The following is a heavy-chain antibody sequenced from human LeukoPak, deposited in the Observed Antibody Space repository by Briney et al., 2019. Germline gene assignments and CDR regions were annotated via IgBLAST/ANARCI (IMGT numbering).Heavy chain of an antibody. Sequence: ASVKVSCKASGYTFTGYYMHWVRQAPGQGLEWMGWINPNSGGTNYAQKFQGRVTMTRDTSISTAYMELSRLRSDDRAVYYCARVRPYTIFGVVIKSDFDYWGQGTLVTVSS. CDR2: INPNSGGT. V-gene: IGHV1-2*02. CDR3: ARVRPYTIFGVVIKSDFDY. CDR1: GYTFTGYY. D-gene: IGHD3-3*01. J-gene: IGHJ4*02.